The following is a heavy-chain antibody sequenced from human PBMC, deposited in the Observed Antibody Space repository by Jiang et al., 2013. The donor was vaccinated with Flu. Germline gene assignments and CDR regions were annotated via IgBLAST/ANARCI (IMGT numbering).Heavy chain of an antibody. Sequence: GVVQPGRSLRLSCAASGFTFSNYGMHWVRQAPGKGLEWVAVISFDGSNKYHADSVKGRFTISRDNSKNTLYLQMNSLRLDDTAIYYCARVDYDYTWGSPDYWGQGTLVTVSS. CDR3: ARVDYDYTWGSPDY. CDR2: ISFDGSNK. J-gene: IGHJ4*02. CDR1: GFTFSNYG. D-gene: IGHD3-16*01. V-gene: IGHV3-30*03.